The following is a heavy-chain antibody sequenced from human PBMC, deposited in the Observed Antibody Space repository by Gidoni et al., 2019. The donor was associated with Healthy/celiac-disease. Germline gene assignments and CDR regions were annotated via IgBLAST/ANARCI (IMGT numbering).Heavy chain of an antibody. V-gene: IGHV3-30-3*01. CDR2: ISYDGSNK. CDR1: GFTFSSYA. J-gene: IGHJ4*02. CDR3: AREDSSGWHLDY. D-gene: IGHD6-19*01. Sequence: QVQLVESGGGVVPPGRSLRLSCAASGFTFSSYAMHWVRQAPGKGLEWVAVISYDGSNKYYADSVKGRFTISRDNSKNTRYLQMNSLRAEDTAVYYCAREDSSGWHLDYWGQGTLVTVSS.